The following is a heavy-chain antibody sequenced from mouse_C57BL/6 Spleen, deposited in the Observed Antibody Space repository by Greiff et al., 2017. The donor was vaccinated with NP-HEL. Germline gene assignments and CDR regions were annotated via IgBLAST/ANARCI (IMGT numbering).Heavy chain of an antibody. V-gene: IGHV1-64*01. CDR2: IHPNSGST. J-gene: IGHJ4*01. CDR1: GYTFTSYW. D-gene: IGHD1-2*01. CDR3: AIPTAHSDAMDY. Sequence: QVQLQQPGAELVKPGASVKLSCKASGYTFTSYWMHWVKQRPGQGLEWIGMIHPNSGSTNYNEKFKSKATLTVDKSSSTAYMQLSSLTSEDSAVYYCAIPTAHSDAMDYWGQGTSVTVSS.